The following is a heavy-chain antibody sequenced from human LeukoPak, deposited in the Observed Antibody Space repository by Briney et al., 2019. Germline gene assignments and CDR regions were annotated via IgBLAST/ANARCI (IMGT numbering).Heavy chain of an antibody. CDR2: ISGSGGST. CDR3: ALGVLTAAGANFDY. D-gene: IGHD4/OR15-4a*01. V-gene: IGHV3-23*01. Sequence: GGSLRLSCAAYGFTFSSYGMSWVRQAPGKGLEWVSAISGSGGSTYYADSVKGRFTISRDNSKNTLYLQMNSLRAEDTAVYYCALGVLTAAGANFDYWGQGTLVTVSS. CDR1: GFTFSSYG. J-gene: IGHJ4*02.